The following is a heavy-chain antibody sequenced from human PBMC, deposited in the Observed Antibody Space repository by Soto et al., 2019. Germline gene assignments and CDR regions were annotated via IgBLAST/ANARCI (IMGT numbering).Heavy chain of an antibody. CDR2: ISTDNGNT. J-gene: IGHJ6*02. CDR1: GYTFTSSG. V-gene: IGHV1-18*01. CDR3: ARAQGITTVGVYSMYYYGMDV. Sequence: QVQLVQSGAEVKKPGASVKVSCKASGYTFTSSGISWVRQAPGQGLEWMGWISTDNGNTKYAQHLQGRVSMTTDTSKSTAYMDLRRLRSDDTAVYYCARAQGITTVGVYSMYYYGMDVWGQGTTVTVSS. D-gene: IGHD3-3*01.